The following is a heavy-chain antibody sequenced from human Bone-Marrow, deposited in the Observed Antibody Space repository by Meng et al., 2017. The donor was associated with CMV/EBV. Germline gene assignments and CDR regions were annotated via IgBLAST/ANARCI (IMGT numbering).Heavy chain of an antibody. CDR1: GGSISSYY. Sequence: SETLSLTCTVSGGSISSYYWSWIRQPPGKGLEWIGYTYYSGSTNYNPSLKSRVTISVDTSKNQFSLKLSSVTAADTAVYYCARGGRTMVRGVTPHFDYWGQGTLVTVSS. CDR3: ARGGRTMVRGVTPHFDY. CDR2: TYYSGST. V-gene: IGHV4-59*12. J-gene: IGHJ4*02. D-gene: IGHD3-10*01.